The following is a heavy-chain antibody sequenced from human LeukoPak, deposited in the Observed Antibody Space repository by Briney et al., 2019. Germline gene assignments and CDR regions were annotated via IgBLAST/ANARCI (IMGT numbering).Heavy chain of an antibody. J-gene: IGHJ4*02. V-gene: IGHV4-34*01. Sequence: SETLSLTCAVYGGSFIGYYWSWIRQPPGKGLDWIGQINQSGSTNYNPSLKSRVTISLDTSKNQFSLKLNSVTAADTAVYYCARRSFYSSSSGVHLWGQGALVTVSA. CDR1: GGSFIGYY. D-gene: IGHD4-11*01. CDR2: INQSGST. CDR3: ARRSFYSSSSGVHL.